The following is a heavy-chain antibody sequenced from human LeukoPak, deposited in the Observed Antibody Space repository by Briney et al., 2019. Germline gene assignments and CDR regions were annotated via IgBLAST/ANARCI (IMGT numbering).Heavy chain of an antibody. CDR1: GFTFGDYA. D-gene: IGHD1-14*01. CDR2: IYYSGST. Sequence: GSLRLSCTASGFTFGDYAMSWIRQPPGKGLEWIGYIYYSGSTNYNPSLKSRVTISVDTSKNQFSLKLSSVTAADTAVYYCARGRPGITGTTDYWGQGTLVTVSS. CDR3: ARGRPGITGTTDY. J-gene: IGHJ4*02. V-gene: IGHV4-59*01.